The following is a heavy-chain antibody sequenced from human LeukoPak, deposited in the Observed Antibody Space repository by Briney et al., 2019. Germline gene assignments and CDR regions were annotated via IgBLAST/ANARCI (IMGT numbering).Heavy chain of an antibody. J-gene: IGHJ4*02. D-gene: IGHD3-22*01. Sequence: ASVKVSCKASGYSFTNYWLHWVRQAPGQGLEWMGVIDLLGSSTNYAQMFQGRVTMTWDTSTSTAYLEVNSLTSADTAMYYCARDYDSSGPQKNFFDFWGQGTLVTVSS. V-gene: IGHV1-46*01. CDR2: IDLLGSST. CDR3: ARDYDSSGPQKNFFDF. CDR1: GYSFTNYW.